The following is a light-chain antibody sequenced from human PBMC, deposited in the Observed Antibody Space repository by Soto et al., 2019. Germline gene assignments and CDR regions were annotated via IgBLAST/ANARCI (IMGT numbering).Light chain of an antibody. V-gene: IGLV1-44*01. Sequence: QPALTQPPSASGTPGQRVTISCSGSSSNIGSNTVNWYQQLPGTAPKLLIYTNDQRPSGVPDRFSGSKSGTSASLAISGLQFEDEADYHCSSWDDNLDAEVFGAGTKVTVL. CDR1: SSNIGSNT. CDR2: TND. CDR3: SSWDDNLDAEV. J-gene: IGLJ1*01.